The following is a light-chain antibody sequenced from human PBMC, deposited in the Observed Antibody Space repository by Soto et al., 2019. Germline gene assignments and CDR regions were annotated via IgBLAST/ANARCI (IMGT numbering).Light chain of an antibody. CDR1: SSDVGRYNA. J-gene: IGLJ1*01. CDR2: DVS. V-gene: IGLV2-14*03. CDR3: SSYTVSGSYV. Sequence: QSALTQPASVSGSPGQSITISCSGTSSDVGRYNAVSWYQQHPGKAPQLMIYDVSIRPSGISDRFSASKSGNMASLTISGLQAEDEADYYCSSYTVSGSYVFGTGTKVTV.